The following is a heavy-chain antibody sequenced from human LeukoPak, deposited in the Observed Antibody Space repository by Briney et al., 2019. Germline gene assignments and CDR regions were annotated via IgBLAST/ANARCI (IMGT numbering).Heavy chain of an antibody. CDR1: GFTFSSSA. Sequence: GRSLRLSCAASGFTFSSSAMSWVRQAPGKGLEWVSAISGSGGNTYYADSVKGRFTISRDSSKNTLYLQMNSLRAEDTAVYYCAKVDQWPSDYWGQGTLVTVSS. V-gene: IGHV3-23*01. J-gene: IGHJ4*02. D-gene: IGHD6-19*01. CDR3: AKVDQWPSDY. CDR2: ISGSGGNT.